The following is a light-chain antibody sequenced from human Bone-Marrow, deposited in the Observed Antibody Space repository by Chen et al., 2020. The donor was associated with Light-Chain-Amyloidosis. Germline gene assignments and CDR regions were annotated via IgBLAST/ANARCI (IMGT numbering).Light chain of an antibody. V-gene: IGKV3-11*01. J-gene: IGKJ4*01. CDR1: QSVTTY. Sequence: EIVLTQSPATLSLSPGESATLSCRASQSVTTYLSWYQQKPGQAPRLLIYDASNRASGIPARFSGSGSGTDFTLTISGLEAEDFAVYYCQQRSNWPPTFGGGTKVEIK. CDR2: DAS. CDR3: QQRSNWPPT.